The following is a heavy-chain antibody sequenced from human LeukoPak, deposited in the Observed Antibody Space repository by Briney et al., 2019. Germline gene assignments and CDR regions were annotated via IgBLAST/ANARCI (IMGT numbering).Heavy chain of an antibody. CDR1: GGSFSGYY. J-gene: IGHJ4*02. Sequence: KPSETLSLTCAVYGGSFSGYYWSWIRQPPGKGLEWIGEINHRGSTNYNPSLKSRVTISVDTSKNQFSLKLSSVTAADTAVYYCARGGYCGGDCYSYIDYWGQGTLVTVSS. CDR3: ARGGYCGGDCYSYIDY. D-gene: IGHD2-21*02. V-gene: IGHV4-34*01. CDR2: INHRGST.